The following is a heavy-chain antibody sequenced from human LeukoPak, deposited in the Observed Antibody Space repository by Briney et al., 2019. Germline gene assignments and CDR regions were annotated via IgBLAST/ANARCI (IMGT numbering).Heavy chain of an antibody. CDR1: GFTFSDYY. D-gene: IGHD3-16*01. CDR3: ARGRGEYDHRTEHENDY. Sequence: PGGSLRLSCAASGFTFSDYYMSWIRQAPGKGLEWVSYISSSGSTISYADSVKGRFTISRDNAKNSLYLQMNSLRAEDTAVYYCARGRGEYDHRTEHENDYWGQGTLVTVSS. CDR2: ISSSGSTI. V-gene: IGHV3-11*01. J-gene: IGHJ4*02.